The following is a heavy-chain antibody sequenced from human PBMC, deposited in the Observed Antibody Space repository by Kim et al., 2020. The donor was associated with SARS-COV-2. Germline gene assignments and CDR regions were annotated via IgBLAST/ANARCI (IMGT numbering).Heavy chain of an antibody. CDR1: GFTFRSYT. V-gene: IGHV3-21*01. CDR3: AKEGPNYGDSPAGVFDV. CDR2: ISSGGAYI. D-gene: IGHD4-17*01. Sequence: GGSLRLSCAASGFTFRSYTMNWVRQAPGKGLEWVSSISSGGAYIYYADSVRGRFTISRDNAKNSLSLQMNSLRVGDTAVYYCAKEGPNYGDSPAGVFDVWGQGTRVIVSS. J-gene: IGHJ3*01.